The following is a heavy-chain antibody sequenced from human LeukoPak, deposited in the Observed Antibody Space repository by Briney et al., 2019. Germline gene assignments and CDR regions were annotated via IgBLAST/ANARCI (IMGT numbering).Heavy chain of an antibody. CDR2: IIPIFGTA. Sequence: SVKVSCKASGGTFSSYAISWVRQAPGQGLEWMGGIIPIFGTANYAQKFQGRVTITTDEPTSTAYMELSSLRSEDTAVYYCARVRSPGDYYYYYMDVWGKGTTVTVSS. CDR1: GGTFSSYA. CDR3: ARVRSPGDYYYYYMDV. J-gene: IGHJ6*03. V-gene: IGHV1-69*05. D-gene: IGHD3-10*01.